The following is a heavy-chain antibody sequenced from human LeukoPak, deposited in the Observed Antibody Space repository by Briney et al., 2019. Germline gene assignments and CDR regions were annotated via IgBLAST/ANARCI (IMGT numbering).Heavy chain of an antibody. CDR2: INPSGGST. Sequence: ASVKVSCKASGYTFTSYYMHWVRQAPGQGLEWMGIINPSGGSTSYAQKFQGRVTMTEDTSTDTAYMELSSLRSEDTAVYYCATVRWELLWFDPWGQGTLVTVSS. D-gene: IGHD1-26*01. J-gene: IGHJ5*02. V-gene: IGHV1-46*01. CDR3: ATVRWELLWFDP. CDR1: GYTFTSYY.